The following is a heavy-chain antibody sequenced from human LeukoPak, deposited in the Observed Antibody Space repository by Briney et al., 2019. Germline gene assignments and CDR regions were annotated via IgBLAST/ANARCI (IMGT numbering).Heavy chain of an antibody. J-gene: IGHJ4*02. V-gene: IGHV3-11*06. Sequence: GGSLRLSCAASGFTFSFHSMTWFCPAPGRGLGWVSYISSTSGFTNYADSVKGRFTISTDNAKKSLFLQMNSLRAEDTAVYYCARDLLPGDYWGQGTLVTVS. CDR3: ARDLLPGDY. D-gene: IGHD1-14*01. CDR1: GFTFSFHS. CDR2: ISSTSGFT.